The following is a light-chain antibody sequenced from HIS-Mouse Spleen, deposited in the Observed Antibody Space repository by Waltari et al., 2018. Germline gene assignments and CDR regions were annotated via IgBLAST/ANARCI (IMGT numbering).Light chain of an antibody. CDR3: YSTDSSGNHRV. CDR2: EDS. J-gene: IGLJ2*01. CDR1: ALPKQY. V-gene: IGLV3-10*01. Sequence: SYELTQPPSVSVSPGQTARITCYGAALPKQYAYWYQQKSGQAPVLVIYEDSKRPSGIPERFSGSSSGTMATLTISGAQVEDEADYYCYSTDSSGNHRVFGGGTKLTVL.